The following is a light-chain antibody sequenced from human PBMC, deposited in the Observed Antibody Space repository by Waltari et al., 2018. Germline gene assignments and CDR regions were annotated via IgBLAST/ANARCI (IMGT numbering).Light chain of an antibody. CDR2: AAT. CDR3: LQHNSYPFT. CDR1: QGSSSH. Sequence: DIQMTQSPSSLSASIGDTVTITCRASQGSSSHLNWFQQKPGKAPKLLIFAATSLQSGVPSRFSGSGSGTEFTLTISSLQPEDVATYYCLQHNSYPFTFGPGTKLDIK. J-gene: IGKJ3*01. V-gene: IGKV1-17*01.